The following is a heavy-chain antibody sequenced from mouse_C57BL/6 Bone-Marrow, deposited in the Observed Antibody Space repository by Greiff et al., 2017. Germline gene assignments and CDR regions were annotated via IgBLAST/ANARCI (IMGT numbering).Heavy chain of an antibody. Sequence: QVQLQQPGAELVRPGTSVKLSCKASGYTFTSYWMHWVKQRPGQGLEWIGVIVPSDSYTNYNQKFKGKATLTVDTSSSTAYMQLSSLTSEDSAVYYCARGETYYYDMDDWGQGTSVTVA. J-gene: IGHJ4*01. V-gene: IGHV1-59*01. CDR2: IVPSDSYT. CDR3: ARGETYYYDMDD. CDR1: GYTFTSYW.